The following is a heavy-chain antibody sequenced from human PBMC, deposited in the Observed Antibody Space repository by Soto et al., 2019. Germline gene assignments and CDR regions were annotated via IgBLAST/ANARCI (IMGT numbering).Heavy chain of an antibody. D-gene: IGHD6-19*01. CDR2: IFSNDEK. V-gene: IGHV2-26*01. J-gene: IGHJ6*03. CDR1: GFSLSNGKVG. Sequence: HVTLKGSGPVLVKPTENLTLTCTVSGFSLSNGKVGVSWIRQPPGKALEWLAHIFSNDEKSYRTSLKSRLTISEDTSKSQVVLTMTNVDPVDTATYYCARILFGRSVAGGYFYMDVWGKGTTVTVSS. CDR3: ARILFGRSVAGGYFYMDV.